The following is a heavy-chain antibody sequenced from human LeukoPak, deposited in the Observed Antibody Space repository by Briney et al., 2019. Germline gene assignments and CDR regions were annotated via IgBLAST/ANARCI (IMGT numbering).Heavy chain of an antibody. CDR3: AKERRRGQLELYYFDF. D-gene: IGHD6-6*01. V-gene: IGHV3-23*01. Sequence: GGSLRLSCAASGFIFSNYAMSWVRQAPGKGLEWVSAISGGGVGTYYADSVKGRFTISRDNSKNTLYLQMNSLRAEDTAVYYCAKERRRGQLELYYFDFWGQGTLVTVSS. CDR2: ISGGGVGT. CDR1: GFIFSNYA. J-gene: IGHJ4*02.